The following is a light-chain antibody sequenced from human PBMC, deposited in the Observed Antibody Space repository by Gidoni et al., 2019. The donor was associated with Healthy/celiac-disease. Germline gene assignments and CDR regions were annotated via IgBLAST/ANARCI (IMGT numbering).Light chain of an antibody. CDR3: QHLNSYPSLCS. V-gene: IGKV1-9*01. J-gene: IGKJ2*04. CDR1: QGISSY. CDR2: AAS. Sequence: DIQLTQSPSFLSASVGDRVTITCWFSQGISSYLAWYQQKPGKAPKLLIYAASTLQSGVPSRFSGSGSGTEFTLTISILQPEDFAPYYCQHLNSYPSLCSFXXXTKLEIK.